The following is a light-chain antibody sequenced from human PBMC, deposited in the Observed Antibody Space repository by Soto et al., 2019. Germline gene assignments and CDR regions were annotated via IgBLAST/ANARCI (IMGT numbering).Light chain of an antibody. CDR3: QSYDSSLSGYV. J-gene: IGLJ1*01. CDR2: GST. CDR1: SSNFGAGFA. V-gene: IGLV1-40*01. Sequence: QSVLTQPPSVSGAPGQWVTISCTGSSSNFGAGFAVHWFQQLPGTAPKLLIFGSTNRPSGVPDRFSGSKSGTSASLAITRLQAEDEADYYCQSYDSSLSGYVFGTGNKVTVL.